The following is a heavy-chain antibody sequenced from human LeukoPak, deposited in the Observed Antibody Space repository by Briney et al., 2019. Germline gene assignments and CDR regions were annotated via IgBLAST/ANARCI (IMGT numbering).Heavy chain of an antibody. V-gene: IGHV3-7*01. Sequence: GGSLRLSCAASGFTFSSYWMSWVRQAPGKGLEWVANIKQGGSEKYYVDSVKGRFTISRDNAKNSLYLQMNSLRAEDTAVYYFARCSTSCYSGDYWGQGTLVTVSS. CDR3: ARCSTSCYSGDY. J-gene: IGHJ4*02. CDR2: IKQGGSEK. CDR1: GFTFSSYW. D-gene: IGHD2-2*02.